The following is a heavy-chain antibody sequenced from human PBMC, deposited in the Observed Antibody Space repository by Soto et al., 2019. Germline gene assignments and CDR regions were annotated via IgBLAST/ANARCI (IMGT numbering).Heavy chain of an antibody. Sequence: SETLSLTCTVSGGSISSYYWSWIRQPPGKGLEWIGYIYYSGSTNYNPSLKSRVTISVDTSKNQFSLKLSSVTAADTAVYYCARGPPFPYSSSSLFLDYWGQGTLVTSPQ. CDR3: ARGPPFPYSSSSLFLDY. D-gene: IGHD6-6*01. CDR2: IYYSGST. J-gene: IGHJ4*02. V-gene: IGHV4-59*01. CDR1: GGSISSYY.